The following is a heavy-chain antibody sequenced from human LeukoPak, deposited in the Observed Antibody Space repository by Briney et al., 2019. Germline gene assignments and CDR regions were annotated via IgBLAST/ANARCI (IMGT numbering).Heavy chain of an antibody. CDR2: ISYSGDT. CDR3: ARQPRYNDTRAYYPSPFDY. CDR1: GGSVNTSSYY. D-gene: IGHD3-22*01. Sequence: PSETLSLPCTVSGGSVNTSSYYWGWIRQTPGKGLEWIVSISYSGDTHYNPSLKSRVTLSVDTSKSQFSLNLSSLTAADTAVLYCARQPRYNDTRAYYPSPFDYWGLGTLVTVAS. V-gene: IGHV4-39*01. J-gene: IGHJ4*02.